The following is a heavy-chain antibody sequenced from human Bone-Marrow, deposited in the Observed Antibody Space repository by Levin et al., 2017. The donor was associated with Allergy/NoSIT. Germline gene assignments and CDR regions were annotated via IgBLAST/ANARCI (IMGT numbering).Heavy chain of an antibody. CDR1: GFTFRGYG. Sequence: GGSLRLSCSASGFTFRGYGMHWVRQAPGKGLEWVAFLSSDESKIDYIDSVKGRFTISRDNSKNTLYLQMNSKRVEETGVYYCARDGWTYHRDNWGHGTRVTVSS. V-gene: IGHV3-30*02. CDR2: LSSDESKI. J-gene: IGHJ4*01. CDR3: ARDGWTYHRDN. D-gene: IGHD3-16*02.